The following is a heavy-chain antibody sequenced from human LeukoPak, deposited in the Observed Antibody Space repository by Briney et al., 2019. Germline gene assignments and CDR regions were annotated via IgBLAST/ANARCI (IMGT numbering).Heavy chain of an antibody. D-gene: IGHD6-19*01. Sequence: PGGSLRLSCAASGFTFSSHSMNWVRQAPGKGLEWVAFIRYDGSNKYYADSVKGRFTISRDNSKNTLYLQMNSLRTEDTAVYYCAKDAQQWLSNWFDPWGQGTLVTVSS. V-gene: IGHV3-30*02. CDR1: GFTFSSHS. J-gene: IGHJ5*02. CDR3: AKDAQQWLSNWFDP. CDR2: IRYDGSNK.